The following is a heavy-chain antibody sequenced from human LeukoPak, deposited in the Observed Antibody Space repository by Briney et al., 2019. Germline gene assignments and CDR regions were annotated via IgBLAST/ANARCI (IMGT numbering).Heavy chain of an antibody. CDR3: ARKYYDYIWGSYRYTLWYFDY. D-gene: IGHD3-16*02. J-gene: IGHJ4*02. Sequence: SETLSLTCAVYGGSFSGYYWSWIRQPPGKGLAWIGEINHSGSTNYNPSLKSRVTISVDTSKNQFSLKLSSVTAADTAVYYCARKYYDYIWGSYRYTLWYFDYWGQGTLVTVSS. CDR2: INHSGST. CDR1: GGSFSGYY. V-gene: IGHV4-34*01.